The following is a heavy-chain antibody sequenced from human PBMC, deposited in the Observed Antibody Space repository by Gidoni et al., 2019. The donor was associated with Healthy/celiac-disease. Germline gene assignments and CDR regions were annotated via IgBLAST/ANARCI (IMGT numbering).Heavy chain of an antibody. V-gene: IGHV2-5*02. Sequence: QITLKESGPTLVKPTQTLTLTCTFSGFSLSTSGVGVGWIRQPPGKALEWLALIDWDDDKRYSPSLKSRLTITKDTSKNQVVLTMTNMDPVDTATYYCAHNIVVVPAASNDNWFDPWGQGTLVTVSS. CDR3: AHNIVVVPAASNDNWFDP. CDR1: GFSLSTSGVG. D-gene: IGHD2-2*01. J-gene: IGHJ5*02. CDR2: IDWDDDK.